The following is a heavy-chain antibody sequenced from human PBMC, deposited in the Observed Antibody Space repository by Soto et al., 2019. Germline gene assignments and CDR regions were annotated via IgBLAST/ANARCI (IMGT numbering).Heavy chain of an antibody. CDR3: ARVRSRDYEKADYYYYYYMDV. CDR1: GFTVSSNY. V-gene: IGHV3-53*04. J-gene: IGHJ6*03. Sequence: PGGSLRLSRAASGFTVSSNYMSWVRQAPGKGLEWVSVIYSGGSTYYEDYVKGRFTISRHNSKNTLYLLMNSLRADDTAVYYCARVRSRDYEKADYYYYYYMDVWGKGTTVTVSS. CDR2: IYSGGST. D-gene: IGHD4-17*01.